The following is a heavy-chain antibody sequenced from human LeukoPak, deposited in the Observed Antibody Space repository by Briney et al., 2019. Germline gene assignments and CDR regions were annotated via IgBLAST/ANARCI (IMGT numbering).Heavy chain of an antibody. D-gene: IGHD5-18*01. V-gene: IGHV3-21*01. CDR3: ARDSYGYDY. CDR1: GFSFSTYG. CDR2: ISNGDGKT. J-gene: IGHJ4*02. Sequence: GGSLRLSCTASGFSFSTYGMSWVRQAPGKGLEWVSGISNGDGKTHYGDSVKGRFTISRDNAKNSLYLQMNSLRAEDTAVYYCARDSYGYDYWGQGTLVTVSS.